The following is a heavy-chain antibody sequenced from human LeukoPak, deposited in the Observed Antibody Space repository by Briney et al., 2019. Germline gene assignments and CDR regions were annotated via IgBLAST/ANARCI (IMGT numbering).Heavy chain of an antibody. Sequence: GGSLRLSCTGSGFTFSSYWMHWVRQAPGKGLVWVSRINSDGTSTSYADSVKGRFTISRDNAKNTLYLQMNSLRAEDTAVYYCARVRGSGSAASFNWGQGTLVTVSS. CDR1: GFTFSSYW. J-gene: IGHJ4*02. V-gene: IGHV3-74*01. CDR3: ARVRGSGSAASFN. CDR2: INSDGTST. D-gene: IGHD3-10*01.